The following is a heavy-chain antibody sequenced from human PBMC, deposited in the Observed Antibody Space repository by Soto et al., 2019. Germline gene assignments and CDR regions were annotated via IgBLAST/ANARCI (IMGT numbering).Heavy chain of an antibody. J-gene: IGHJ5*02. CDR3: ARHFGGGSGHPTHNWFGP. CDR1: GVSISSSNYY. V-gene: IGHV4-39*01. Sequence: QVQLQESGPGLVKPSETLSLTCNVSGVSISSSNYYWGWIWQPPGKGLEWIGSIFSSGATYYNPSLRSRVTIFVDTSKNQFSLKMRSVTAADTAVFYCARHFGGGSGHPTHNWFGPWGQGTLVTVSS. CDR2: IFSSGAT. D-gene: IGHD3-16*01.